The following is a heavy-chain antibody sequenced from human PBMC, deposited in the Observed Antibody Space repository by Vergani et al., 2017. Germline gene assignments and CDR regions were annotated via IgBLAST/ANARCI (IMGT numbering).Heavy chain of an antibody. Sequence: QVQLVQSGAEVKTPGASVKVSCKASGYTFTSYDINWVRQATGQGLEWMGWMNPNSGNTGYAQKFQGRVTMTRNTSISTAYMELSSLRSEDTAVYYCARIGDYYYDSSGPLGIQHWGQGTLVTVSS. J-gene: IGHJ1*01. V-gene: IGHV1-8*01. CDR3: ARIGDYYYDSSGPLGIQH. D-gene: IGHD3-22*01. CDR2: MNPNSGNT. CDR1: GYTFTSYD.